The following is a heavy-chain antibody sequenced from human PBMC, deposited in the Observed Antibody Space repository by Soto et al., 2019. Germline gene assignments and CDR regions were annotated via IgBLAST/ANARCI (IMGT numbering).Heavy chain of an antibody. Sequence: QLQLQESGPGLVKPSETLSLTCTVSGGSISSSSYYWGWIRQPPGKGLEWIGSIYYSGSTYYNPSLKSRVTISVDTSKNQFSLKLSSVTAADTAVYYCARQTENGAAAGMDAFDIWGQGTMVTVSS. CDR2: IYYSGST. D-gene: IGHD6-13*01. V-gene: IGHV4-39*01. CDR3: ARQTENGAAAGMDAFDI. J-gene: IGHJ3*02. CDR1: GGSISSSSYY.